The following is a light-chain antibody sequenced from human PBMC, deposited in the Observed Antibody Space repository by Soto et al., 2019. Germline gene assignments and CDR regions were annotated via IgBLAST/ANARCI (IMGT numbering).Light chain of an antibody. CDR1: SSNIGAGYD. V-gene: IGLV1-40*01. CDR3: QSYDSSLSVV. J-gene: IGLJ2*01. CDR2: GNS. Sequence: QSVLTQPPSVSGAPGQRVTISCTGSSSNIGAGYDVHWYQQLPGTAPKLLIYGNSNRPSGVPDRFSGSKSGTSASLAITWLRAEDEADYYCQSYDSSLSVVSGGGTKVTVL.